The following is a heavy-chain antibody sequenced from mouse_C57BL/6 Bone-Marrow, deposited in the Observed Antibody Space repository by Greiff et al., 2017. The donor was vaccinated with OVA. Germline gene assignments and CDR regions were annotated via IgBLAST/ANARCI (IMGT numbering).Heavy chain of an antibody. CDR2: ISDGGSYT. D-gene: IGHD1-1*01. Sequence: DVMLVESGGGLVKPGGSLKLSCAASGFTFSSYAMSWVRQTPEKRLEWVATISDGGSYTYYPANVKGRFTISRDNAKNNLYLQMSHLKSEDTAMYYGARDYYGSSPYWYFDVWGTGTTVTVSS. CDR3: ARDYYGSSPYWYFDV. V-gene: IGHV5-4*01. CDR1: GFTFSSYA. J-gene: IGHJ1*03.